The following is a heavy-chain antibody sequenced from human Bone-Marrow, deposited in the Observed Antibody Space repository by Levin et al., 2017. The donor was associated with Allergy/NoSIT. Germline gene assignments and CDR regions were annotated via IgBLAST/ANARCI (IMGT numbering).Heavy chain of an antibody. CDR1: GGSISSYY. CDR3: ARDRVIVGTTNYYYGMDG. J-gene: IGHJ6*02. Sequence: SETLSLTCTVSGGSISSYYWSWIRQPPGKGLEWIGYIYYIGSTNYNPSLKSRVTMSLDTSKNQFSLKLTSVNAADTAVYYCARDRVIVGTTNYYYGMDGWGQGTTVTVSS. D-gene: IGHD1-26*01. CDR2: IYYIGST. V-gene: IGHV4-59*01.